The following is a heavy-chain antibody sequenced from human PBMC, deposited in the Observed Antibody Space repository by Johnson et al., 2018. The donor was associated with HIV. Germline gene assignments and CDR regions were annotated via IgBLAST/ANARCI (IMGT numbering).Heavy chain of an antibody. CDR3: ARACRDGYTCDAFDI. Sequence: VQLVESGGGLVQPGRSLRLSCAASGFTFDDYAMHWVRQAPGKGLEWVSGIYSGGSTYYADPVKGSFTISRENSKNTLYLQMNSLRAEDTAVYYCARACRDGYTCDAFDIWGQGTMVTVSS. CDR1: GFTFDDYA. V-gene: IGHV3-66*01. CDR2: IYSGGST. D-gene: IGHD5-24*01. J-gene: IGHJ3*02.